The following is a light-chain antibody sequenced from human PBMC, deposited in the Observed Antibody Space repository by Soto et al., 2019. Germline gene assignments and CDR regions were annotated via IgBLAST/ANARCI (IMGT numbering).Light chain of an antibody. CDR1: SSDIGDYKY. Sequence: QSVLTQPASVSGSPGQSITISCTGSSSDIGDYKYVSWYKHHPGKAPKLMIYDVSNRPSGVSNRFSGSKSGNTASLTISGLQAEDEADYYCSSYTSTNFVIFGGGTMLTVL. CDR2: DVS. V-gene: IGLV2-14*03. CDR3: SSYTSTNFVI. J-gene: IGLJ2*01.